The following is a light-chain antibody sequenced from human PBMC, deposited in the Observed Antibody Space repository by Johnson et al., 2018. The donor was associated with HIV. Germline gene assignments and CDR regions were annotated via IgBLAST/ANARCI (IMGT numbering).Light chain of an antibody. CDR3: GTWDSSLSAYV. CDR1: SSNIGNNY. V-gene: IGLV1-51*01. Sequence: QSVLTQPPSVSAAPGQRFTISCSGSSSNIGNNYVSWYQQLPGTAPKLLIYDNNKRPSGIPDRFSGSKSGTSATLDITGLQTGDEADYFCGTWDSSLSAYVSGTGTKVNVL. J-gene: IGLJ1*01. CDR2: DNN.